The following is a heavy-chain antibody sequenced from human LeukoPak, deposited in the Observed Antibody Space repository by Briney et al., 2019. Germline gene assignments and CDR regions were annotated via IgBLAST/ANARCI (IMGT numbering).Heavy chain of an antibody. V-gene: IGHV1-8*03. CDR1: GYTFTSYD. CDR2: MNPNSGNT. Sequence: ASVKVSCKASGYTFTSYDINWVRQATGQGLEWMGWMNPNSGNTGYAQKFQGRVTITRNTSISTAYMELSSLRSEDTAVYYCARGSGGYCSGGSCYSERWFDPWGQGTLVTVSS. D-gene: IGHD2-15*01. J-gene: IGHJ5*02. CDR3: ARGSGGYCSGGSCYSERWFDP.